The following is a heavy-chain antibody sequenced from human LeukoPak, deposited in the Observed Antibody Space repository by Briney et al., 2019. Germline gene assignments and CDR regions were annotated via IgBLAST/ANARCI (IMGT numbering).Heavy chain of an antibody. V-gene: IGHV4-30-4*08. Sequence: TLSLTCTVSGGSISSGGYYWSWIRQHPGKGLEWIGYIYYSGSTYYNPSLKSRVTISVDTSKNQFSLKLSSVTAADTAVYYCATYQHHLEWLGGSDFDYWGQGTLVTVSS. D-gene: IGHD3-3*01. J-gene: IGHJ4*02. CDR3: ATYQHHLEWLGGSDFDY. CDR1: GGSISSGGYY. CDR2: IYYSGST.